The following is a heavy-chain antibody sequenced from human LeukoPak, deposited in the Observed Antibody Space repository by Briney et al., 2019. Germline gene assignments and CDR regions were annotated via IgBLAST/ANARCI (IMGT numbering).Heavy chain of an antibody. V-gene: IGHV1-58*02. CDR3: AADPYCSSTSCYEGFYYYYGMDV. Sequence: SRKVSCKASAFTFTSSAMQWVRQAHGQRIEWIGWIVVGSGNTNYAQKFQERVTITRDMTTSTASMELSSLRSEDTAVYYCAADPYCSSTSCYEGFYYYYGMDVWGQGTTVTVSS. J-gene: IGHJ6*02. D-gene: IGHD2-2*01. CDR2: IVVGSGNT. CDR1: AFTFTSSA.